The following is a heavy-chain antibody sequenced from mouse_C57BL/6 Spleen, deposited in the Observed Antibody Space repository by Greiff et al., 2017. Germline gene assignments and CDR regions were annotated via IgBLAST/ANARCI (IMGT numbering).Heavy chain of an antibody. J-gene: IGHJ2*01. Sequence: VHVKQSGPELVKPGASVKISCKASGYAFSSSWMHWVKQRPGKGLEWIGRIYPGDGDTNYNGKFKGKATLTADKASSTAYMQLSILTSEDSAVYFYSSSSITTGVAGYWGQGTTLTVSS. D-gene: IGHD1-1*01. CDR2: IYPGDGDT. V-gene: IGHV1-82*01. CDR3: SSSSITTGVAGY. CDR1: GYAFSSSW.